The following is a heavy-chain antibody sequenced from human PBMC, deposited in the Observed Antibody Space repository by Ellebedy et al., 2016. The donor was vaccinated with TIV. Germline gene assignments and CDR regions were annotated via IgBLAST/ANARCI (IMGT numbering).Heavy chain of an antibody. D-gene: IGHD3-10*01. CDR2: IYWDDDK. Sequence: SGPTLVKPTQTLTLTCTFSGFPLSTSGVGVGWIRQPPGKALEWLALIYWDDDKRYSPSLKSRLTITKDTSKNQVVLTMTNMDPVDTATYYCAHTITMVRGVITYHYYGMDVWGQGTTVTVS. V-gene: IGHV2-5*02. CDR1: GFPLSTSGVG. CDR3: AHTITMVRGVITYHYYGMDV. J-gene: IGHJ6*02.